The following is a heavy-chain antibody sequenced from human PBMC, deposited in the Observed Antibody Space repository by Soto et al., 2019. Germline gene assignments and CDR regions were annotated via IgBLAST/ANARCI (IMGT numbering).Heavy chain of an antibody. CDR2: IYSGGST. CDR3: ARCDGSATYCFFFAY. J-gene: IGHJ4*02. D-gene: IGHD3-10*01. V-gene: IGHV3-66*01. CDR1: GFTVSNSY. Sequence: EVQVVESGGGLVQSGGSLTLSCAASGFTVSNSYMSWVRQAPGKGLEWVSAIYSGGSTYYADSVKGRFTISRDNSRNTLYLQMNSLSAEDTAVYFCARCDGSATYCFFFAYWGQGTPVTVSS.